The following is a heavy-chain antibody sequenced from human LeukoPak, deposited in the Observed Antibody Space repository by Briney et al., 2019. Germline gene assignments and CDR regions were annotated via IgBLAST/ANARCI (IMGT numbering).Heavy chain of an antibody. CDR2: IYTSGST. D-gene: IGHD4-17*01. V-gene: IGHV4-61*02. J-gene: IGHJ4*02. CDR3: ARLTTVTTYYFDY. Sequence: PSQTLSLTCTLSGGSISSGSYYWSWIRQPAGKGLEWIGRIYTSGSTNYNPSLKSRVTISVDTSKNQFSLKLSSVTAADTAVYYCARLTTVTTYYFDYWGQGTLVTVSS. CDR1: GGSISSGSYY.